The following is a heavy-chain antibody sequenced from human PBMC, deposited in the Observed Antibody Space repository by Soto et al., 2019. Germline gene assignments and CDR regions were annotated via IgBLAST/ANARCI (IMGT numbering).Heavy chain of an antibody. Sequence: GGSLRLSCAASGFTFSNYGMHWVRRTPGKGLEWVAVISYDGSHQFYTDSVKGRFTISRDNSKNTLYLQMNGLKTEDTAMYYCAKDPKCCTIGSHFLDNWFDPWGQGTLVTVSS. CDR3: AKDPKCCTIGSHFLDNWFDP. V-gene: IGHV3-30*18. D-gene: IGHD2-8*01. CDR2: ISYDGSHQ. CDR1: GFTFSNYG. J-gene: IGHJ5*02.